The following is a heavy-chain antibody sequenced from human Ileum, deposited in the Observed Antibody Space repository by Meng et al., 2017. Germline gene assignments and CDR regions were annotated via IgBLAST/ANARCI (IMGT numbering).Heavy chain of an antibody. CDR1: GFTFSNYW. D-gene: IGHD3-10*01. Sequence: GESLKISCAASGFTFSNYWMYWVRQAPGKGLVWVSRITSDGSSTRYADAVKGRFTISRDNAKNTLYLQMNSLRAEDTALYYCARNGGSLDYWGQGTLVTVSS. CDR3: ARNGGSLDY. V-gene: IGHV3-74*01. J-gene: IGHJ4*02. CDR2: ITSDGSST.